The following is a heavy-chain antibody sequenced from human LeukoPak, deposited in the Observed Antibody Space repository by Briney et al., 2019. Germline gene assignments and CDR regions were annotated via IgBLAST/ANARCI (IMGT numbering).Heavy chain of an antibody. CDR3: ANSYCSSTSCYLSWFDP. CDR1: GGTFSSYA. V-gene: IGHV1-69*05. Sequence: ASVKVSCKASGGTFSSYAISWVRQAPGQGLEWMGGIIPIFGTANYAQMFQGRVTITTDESTSTAYMELSSLRSEDTAVYYCANSYCSSTSCYLSWFDPWGQGTLVTVSS. CDR2: IIPIFGTA. D-gene: IGHD2-2*01. J-gene: IGHJ5*02.